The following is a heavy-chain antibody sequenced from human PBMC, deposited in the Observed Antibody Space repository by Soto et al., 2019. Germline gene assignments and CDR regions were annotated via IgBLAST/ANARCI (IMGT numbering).Heavy chain of an antibody. CDR1: GYTFTSYG. Sequence: ASVKVYCKASGYTFTSYGISWVRQAPGQGLEWMGWISAYNGNTNYAQKLQGRVTMTTDTSTSTAYMELRSLRSDDRAVYYWASPTPQLARGGYYGMDVWGQGTTVTVPS. D-gene: IGHD1-1*01. V-gene: IGHV1-18*01. J-gene: IGHJ6*02. CDR2: ISAYNGNT. CDR3: ASPTPQLARGGYYGMDV.